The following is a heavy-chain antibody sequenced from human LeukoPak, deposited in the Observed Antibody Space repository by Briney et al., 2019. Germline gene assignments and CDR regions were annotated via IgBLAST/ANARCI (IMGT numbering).Heavy chain of an antibody. J-gene: IGHJ4*02. D-gene: IGHD3-22*01. CDR1: GYTFIGYY. CDR3: ARGGPSYYYDSSGYYRPFDY. Sequence: ASVKVSCKASGYTFIGYYMHWVRQAPGQGLEWMGWINPNSGGTNYAQKFQGRVTMTRDTSISTAYMELSRLRSDDTAVYYCARGGPSYYYDSSGYYRPFDYWGQGTLVTVSS. CDR2: INPNSGGT. V-gene: IGHV1-2*02.